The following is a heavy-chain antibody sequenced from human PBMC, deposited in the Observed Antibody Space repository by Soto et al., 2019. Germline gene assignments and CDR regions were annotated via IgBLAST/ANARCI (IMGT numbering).Heavy chain of an antibody. CDR1: GGSFSGYY. CDR2: INHSGST. CDR3: ARARNYDFWSGPSPTDFDY. D-gene: IGHD3-3*01. Sequence: SETLSLTCAVYGGSFSGYYWSWIRPPPGKGLEWIGEINHSGSTNYNPSLKSRVTISVDTSKNHFSLKLSSVTAADTAVYYCARARNYDFWSGPSPTDFDYWGQGTLVTVSS. J-gene: IGHJ4*02. V-gene: IGHV4-34*01.